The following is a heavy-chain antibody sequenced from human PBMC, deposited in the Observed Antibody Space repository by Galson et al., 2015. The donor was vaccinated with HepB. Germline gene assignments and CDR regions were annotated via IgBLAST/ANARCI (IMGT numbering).Heavy chain of an antibody. D-gene: IGHD2-15*01. CDR2: ISAYNGNT. Sequence: SVKVSCKASGYTFTSYGISWVRQAPGQGLEWMGWISAYNGNTNYAQKLQGRVTMTTDTSTSTAYMELRSLRSDDTAVYYCARLPEYCSGGSCYGVDGYWFDPWGQGTLVTASS. J-gene: IGHJ5*02. CDR3: ARLPEYCSGGSCYGVDGYWFDP. V-gene: IGHV1-18*04. CDR1: GYTFTSYG.